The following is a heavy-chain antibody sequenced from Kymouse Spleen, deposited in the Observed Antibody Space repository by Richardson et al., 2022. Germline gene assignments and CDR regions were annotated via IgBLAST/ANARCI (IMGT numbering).Heavy chain of an antibody. J-gene: IGHJ4*02. CDR2: ISGSGGST. Sequence: EVQLVESGGGLVQPGGSLRLSCAASGFTFSSYAMSWVRQAPGKGLEWVSAISGSGGSTYYADSVKGRFTISRDNSKNTLYLQMNSLRAEDTAVYYCAKADGSGSYYNPLFDYWGQGTLVTVSS. CDR1: GFTFSSYA. D-gene: IGHD3-10*01. CDR3: AKADGSGSYYNPLFDY. V-gene: IGHV3-23*04.